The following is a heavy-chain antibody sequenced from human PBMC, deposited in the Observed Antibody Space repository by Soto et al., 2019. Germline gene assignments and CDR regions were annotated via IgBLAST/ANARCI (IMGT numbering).Heavy chain of an antibody. CDR3: ARRNRWVAAAIYFDY. CDR2: INHSGST. D-gene: IGHD6-13*01. V-gene: IGHV4-34*01. Sequence: PSETLSLTCDVYGGSFSGYYWSWIRQPPGKGLEWIGEINHSGSTNYNPSLKSRVTISVDTSKNQFSLKLSSVTAADTAVYYCARRNRWVAAAIYFDYWGQGTLVTVSS. CDR1: GGSFSGYY. J-gene: IGHJ4*02.